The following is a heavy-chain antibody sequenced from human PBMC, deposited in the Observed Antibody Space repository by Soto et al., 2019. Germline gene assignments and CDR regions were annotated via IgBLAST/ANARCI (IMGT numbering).Heavy chain of an antibody. D-gene: IGHD3-22*01. CDR1: GFTFSSYA. J-gene: IGHJ4*02. CDR2: ISSNGGST. V-gene: IGHV3-64D*06. Sequence: GGSLRLSCSASGFTFSSYAMHWVRQAPGKGLEYVSAISSNGGSTYYADSVKGRFTISRDNSKNTLYLQMSSLRAEDTAVYYCVKDQPHYYDSSGPFDYWGQGTLVTVSS. CDR3: VKDQPHYYDSSGPFDY.